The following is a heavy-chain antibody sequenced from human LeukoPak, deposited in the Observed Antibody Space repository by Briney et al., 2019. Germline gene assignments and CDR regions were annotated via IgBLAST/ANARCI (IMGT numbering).Heavy chain of an antibody. J-gene: IGHJ4*02. Sequence: ASVKVSCKASGYTFTSYDINWVRQATGQGLEWMGWISAYNGNTNYAQKLQGRVTMTTDTSTSTAYMELRSLRSDDTAVYYCARESDYGDYLPLYFDYWGQGTLVTVSS. CDR2: ISAYNGNT. D-gene: IGHD4-17*01. CDR1: GYTFTSYD. CDR3: ARESDYGDYLPLYFDY. V-gene: IGHV1-18*01.